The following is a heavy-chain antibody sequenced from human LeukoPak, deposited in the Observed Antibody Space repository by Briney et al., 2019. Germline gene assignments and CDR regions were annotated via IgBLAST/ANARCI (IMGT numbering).Heavy chain of an antibody. J-gene: IGHJ4*02. CDR2: IKSKTDGGTT. D-gene: IGHD3-3*01. CDR3: TTSPEYDFWSSGWPPDYFDY. CDR1: GFTFSNAW. V-gene: IGHV3-15*01. Sequence: PGGSLRLSCAASGFTFSNAWMSWVRQAPGKGLEWVGRIKSKTDGGTTDLAAPAKGRFTISRDDSKNTLYLQMNSLKTEDTAVYYCTTSPEYDFWSSGWPPDYFDYWGQGTLVTVSS.